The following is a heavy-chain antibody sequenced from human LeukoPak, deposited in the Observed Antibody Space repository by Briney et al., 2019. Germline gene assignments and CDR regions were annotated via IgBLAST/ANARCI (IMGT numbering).Heavy chain of an antibody. D-gene: IGHD3-22*01. Sequence: PSDTLSLTCTVSGGSISSGSYYWSWIRQPAGKGLEWIGRIYTSGSTNYNPSLKSRVTISVDTSKNQFSLKLSSVTAADTAVYYCARGGYYDDFDYWGQGTLVTVSS. CDR2: IYTSGST. CDR1: GGSISSGSYY. V-gene: IGHV4-61*02. J-gene: IGHJ4*02. CDR3: ARGGYYDDFDY.